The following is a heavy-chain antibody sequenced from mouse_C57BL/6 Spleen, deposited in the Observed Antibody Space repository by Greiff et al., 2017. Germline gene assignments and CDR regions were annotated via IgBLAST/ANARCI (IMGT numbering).Heavy chain of an antibody. CDR1: GYSITSGYY. J-gene: IGHJ1*03. Sequence: ESGPGLVKPSQSLSLTCSVTGYSITSGYYWYWIRQFPGNKLEWMGYISYDSNNNYNPSIKNLISITRDTSKNQFFLKFSSVTTEATATYYCAREGYYGSSYFEVWGTGTTVTVSS. V-gene: IGHV3-6*01. CDR2: ISYDSNN. D-gene: IGHD1-1*01. CDR3: AREGYYGSSYFEV.